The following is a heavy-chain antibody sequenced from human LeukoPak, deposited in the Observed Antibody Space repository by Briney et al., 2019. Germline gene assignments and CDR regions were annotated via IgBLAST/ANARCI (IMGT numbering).Heavy chain of an antibody. Sequence: ASVKVSCKASGYTFTSYGISWVRQAPGQGLEWMGWISAYNGNKNYAQKLQGRVTMTTDTSTSTAYMELRSLRSDDTAVYYCARVEKGWFGELLYYFDYWGQGALVTVSS. V-gene: IGHV1-18*01. CDR2: ISAYNGNK. J-gene: IGHJ4*02. CDR3: ARVEKGWFGELLYYFDY. D-gene: IGHD3-10*01. CDR1: GYTFTSYG.